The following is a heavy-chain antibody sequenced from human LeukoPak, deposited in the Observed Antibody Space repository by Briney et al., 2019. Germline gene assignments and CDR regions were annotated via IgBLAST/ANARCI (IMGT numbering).Heavy chain of an antibody. CDR3: VYGSSWYYFDY. Sequence: GESLKICCKGSGYSFPSYWIGWVRQMPGKGLEWMGIIYPGDSDTRYSPSFQGQVTISADKSISTAYLQLSSLKASDTAMYYCVYGSSWYYFDYWGQGTLVTVSS. V-gene: IGHV5-51*01. CDR2: IYPGDSDT. CDR1: GYSFPSYW. J-gene: IGHJ4*02. D-gene: IGHD6-13*01.